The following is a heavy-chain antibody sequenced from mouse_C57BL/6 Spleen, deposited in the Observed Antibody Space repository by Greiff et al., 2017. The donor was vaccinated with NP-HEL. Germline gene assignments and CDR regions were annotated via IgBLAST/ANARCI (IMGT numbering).Heavy chain of an antibody. J-gene: IGHJ1*03. D-gene: IGHD1-1*01. CDR1: GYTFTDYH. CDR3: ARHYGSSYVSYWYFDV. V-gene: IGHV1-18*01. Sequence: EVQLQQSGPELVKPGASVKIPCKASGYTFTDYHMDWVKQSHGKSLEWIGDINPNNGGTIYNQKFKGKATLTVDKSSSTAYMELRSLTSEDTAVYYCARHYGSSYVSYWYFDVWGTGTTVTVSS. CDR2: INPNNGGT.